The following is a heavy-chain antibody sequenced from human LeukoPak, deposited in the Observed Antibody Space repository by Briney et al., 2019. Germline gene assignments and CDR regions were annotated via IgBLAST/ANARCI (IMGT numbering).Heavy chain of an antibody. D-gene: IGHD4-11*01. CDR3: ARHGGAYSFDY. J-gene: IGHJ4*02. V-gene: IGHV4-59*08. CDR1: GGSISNYY. CDR2: IYYIGST. Sequence: SETLSLTCTVSGGSISNYYWSWVRQPPGKGLEWIGCIYYIGSTNYNPSLKSRVTISPDTSKNQFSLELSSVTAADTAVYYCARHGGAYSFDYWGQGTLVTGSS.